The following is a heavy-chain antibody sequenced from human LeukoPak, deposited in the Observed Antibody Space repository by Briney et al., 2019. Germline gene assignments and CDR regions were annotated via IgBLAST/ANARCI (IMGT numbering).Heavy chain of an antibody. D-gene: IGHD6-6*01. CDR1: GYTFTSYA. V-gene: IGHV1-3*01. CDR3: ARRSYSSYNWFDP. J-gene: IGHJ5*02. CDR2: INAGNGNT. Sequence: ASVKVSCKASGYTFTSYAMHWVRQAPGQRLEWMGWINAGNGNTKYSQKFQGRVTITRDTSASTAYMELSSLRSEDAAVYYCARRSYSSYNWFDPWGQGTLVTVSS.